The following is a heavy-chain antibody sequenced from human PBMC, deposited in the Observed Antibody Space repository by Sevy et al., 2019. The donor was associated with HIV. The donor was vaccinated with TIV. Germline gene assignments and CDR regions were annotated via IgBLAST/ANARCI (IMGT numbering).Heavy chain of an antibody. CDR1: GFTVNDNY. J-gene: IGHJ4*02. CDR2: IFSSGST. D-gene: IGHD6-19*01. CDR3: VSLFLSFRSGWSYFDY. V-gene: IGHV3-66*02. Sequence: GGSLRLSCAISGFTVNDNYIIWVRQAPGKGLEWVSVIFSSGSTYYADSAKGRFTISRDNSKNTVDLQMNSVRAEDTELYYCVSLFLSFRSGWSYFDYWGQGTLVTVSS.